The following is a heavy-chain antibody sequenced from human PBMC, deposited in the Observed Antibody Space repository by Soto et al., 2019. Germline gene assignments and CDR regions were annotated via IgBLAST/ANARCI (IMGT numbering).Heavy chain of an antibody. D-gene: IGHD6-13*01. V-gene: IGHV4-34*01. CDR1: GVSFSGYY. CDR3: ARRPWPYSSSWYGARNYYYYGMQV. CDR2: INHSGST. Sequence: ASETLSLTCAVYGVSFSGYYWSWIRQAPGKGLEWIGEINHSGSTNYNPSLKSRVTISVDTSKNQFSLKLSSVTAADTAVYYCARRPWPYSSSWYGARNYYYYGMQVWGQGTTVTVSS. J-gene: IGHJ6*02.